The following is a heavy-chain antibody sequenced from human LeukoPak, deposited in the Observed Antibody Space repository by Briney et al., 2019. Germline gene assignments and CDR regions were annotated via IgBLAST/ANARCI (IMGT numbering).Heavy chain of an antibody. CDR1: GYMFTGYY. J-gene: IGHJ6*03. D-gene: IGHD6-19*01. V-gene: IGHV1-2*02. CDR3: ARVVAVTGTPVYYMDV. Sequence: ASVKVSCKASGYMFTGYYTHWVRQAPGQGLEWMGWINPNSGGTNYAQKFQGRVTMTRDTSISTAYMDLKRLRSDDTAVYYCARVVAVTGTPVYYMDVWGKGTTVTVSS. CDR2: INPNSGGT.